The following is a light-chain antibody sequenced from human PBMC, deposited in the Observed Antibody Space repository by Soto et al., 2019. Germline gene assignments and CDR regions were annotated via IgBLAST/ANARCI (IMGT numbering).Light chain of an antibody. CDR1: QSISSW. CDR3: QEYYTYPWT. Sequence: DIQMTQSPSTLSASIGDRVTITCRASQSISSWLDWYQQKPGKAPKFLIHKVSTLVSGVPSRVSGSGSGTEFTLTISSLQPDDFATYFCQEYYTYPWTFGQGTKVEIK. CDR2: KVS. J-gene: IGKJ1*01. V-gene: IGKV1-5*03.